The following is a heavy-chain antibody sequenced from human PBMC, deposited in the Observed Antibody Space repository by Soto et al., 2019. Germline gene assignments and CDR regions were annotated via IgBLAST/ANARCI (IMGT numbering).Heavy chain of an antibody. V-gene: IGHV3-11*01. CDR1: GFTFSDYH. D-gene: IGHD4-17*01. Sequence: QVQLVESGGGLVKPGGSLRLSCAASGFTFSDYHMSWIRQAPGKGLEWVSDISSSGSIMYYADSVKGRFTISRDNAKNSLYLQMNSLRAEDTAVYYCARTPDGGYFYYYCMDVWGKGTTVTVSS. J-gene: IGHJ6*03. CDR2: ISSSGSIM. CDR3: ARTPDGGYFYYYCMDV.